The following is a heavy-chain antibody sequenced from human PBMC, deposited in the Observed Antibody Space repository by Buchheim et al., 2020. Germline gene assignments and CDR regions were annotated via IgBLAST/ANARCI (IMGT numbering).Heavy chain of an antibody. CDR1: GFMFSSYE. D-gene: IGHD3-10*01. J-gene: IGHJ4*02. Sequence: EVQLVESGGGLVQPGGSLRLSCAASGFMFSSYEMNWVRQAPGKGLEWVSYISSSGDTIHYADSVKGRFTISRDNAKNSLDLQMNSLGVDDTAVYYCARDRGFVIDYWGQ. V-gene: IGHV3-48*03. CDR2: ISSSGDTI. CDR3: ARDRGFVIDY.